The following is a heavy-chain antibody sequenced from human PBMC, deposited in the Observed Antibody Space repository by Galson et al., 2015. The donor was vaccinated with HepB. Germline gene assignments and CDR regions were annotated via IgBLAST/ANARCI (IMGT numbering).Heavy chain of an antibody. Sequence: SETLSLTCTVSRGSISSSTYYWGWVRQPPGKGLEWIGSIYYSGYTYYNPSLKSRVTISVDTSKNQFSLKLSSVTAADTAVYYCAGVGSGNYIGGFDPWGQGTLVIVSS. CDR3: AGVGSGNYIGGFDP. CDR2: IYYSGYT. J-gene: IGHJ5*02. D-gene: IGHD1-26*01. CDR1: RGSISSSTYY. V-gene: IGHV4-39*01.